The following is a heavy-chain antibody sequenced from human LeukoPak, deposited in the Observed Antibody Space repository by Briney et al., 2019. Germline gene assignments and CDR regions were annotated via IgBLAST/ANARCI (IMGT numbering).Heavy chain of an antibody. J-gene: IGHJ4*02. D-gene: IGHD3-16*01. V-gene: IGHV3-74*01. Sequence: GGSLRLSCAASGFTFSTYWMHWVRQVPGQGLVWVSHVNTDGTITAYADSVKGRFTISRDNARNTLYPQMNSLRADDTAVYYCARDGERISTIGGVFWLDYWGQGILVTVSS. CDR1: GFTFSTYW. CDR3: ARDGERISTIGGVFWLDY. CDR2: VNTDGTIT.